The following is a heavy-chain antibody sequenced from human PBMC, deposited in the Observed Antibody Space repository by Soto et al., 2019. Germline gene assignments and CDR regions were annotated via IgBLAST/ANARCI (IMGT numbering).Heavy chain of an antibody. V-gene: IGHV5-10-1*01. CDR3: AIGYGMDV. Sequence: PGESLKIACKGSGYSFTSYWIRWVGQMPRKALEWMGRIDPSDSYTNCSPSFQGHVPISADKSISTAYLQWSSLKASDTAMYYCAIGYGMDVWDQVTTVTVS. CDR1: GYSFTSYW. CDR2: IDPSDSYT. J-gene: IGHJ6*02.